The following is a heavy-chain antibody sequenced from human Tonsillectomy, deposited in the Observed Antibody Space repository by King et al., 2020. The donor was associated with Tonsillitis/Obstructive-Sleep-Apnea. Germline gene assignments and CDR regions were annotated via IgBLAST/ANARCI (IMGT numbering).Heavy chain of an antibody. Sequence: VQLVESGGGLVQPGGSLRLSCAASGFTFSSYWMHWVRHAPGKGLVWVSRINSDESSTSYADTVKGRFTISRDKAKNTLYLQMNSLRAEDTAVYYCAREGCVSPIDYWGQGTLVTVSS. D-gene: IGHD2-8*01. CDR1: GFTFSSYW. J-gene: IGHJ4*02. V-gene: IGHV3-74*01. CDR2: INSDESST. CDR3: AREGCVSPIDY.